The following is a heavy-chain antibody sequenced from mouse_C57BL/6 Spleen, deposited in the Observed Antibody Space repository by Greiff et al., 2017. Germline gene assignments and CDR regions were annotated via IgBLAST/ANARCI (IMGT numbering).Heavy chain of an antibody. CDR3: ARSGDYEYEGWFAY. CDR2: IYPGSGST. CDR1: GYTFTSYW. Sequence: QVQLQQPGAELVKPGASVKMSCKASGYTFTSYWITWVKQRPGQGLEWIGDIYPGSGSTNYNEKFKSKATLTVDTSSSTAYMQLSSLTSEDSAVYYCARSGDYEYEGWFAYWGQGTLVTVSA. J-gene: IGHJ3*01. D-gene: IGHD2-4*01. V-gene: IGHV1-55*01.